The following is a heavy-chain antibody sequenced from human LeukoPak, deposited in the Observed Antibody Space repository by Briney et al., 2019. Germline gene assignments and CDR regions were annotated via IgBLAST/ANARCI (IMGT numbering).Heavy chain of an antibody. CDR2: IYNSGST. Sequence: PSETLSLTCTVSGYSISSGYYWGWIRQPPGKGLEWIGSIYNSGSTYYNPSLKSRVTISVDTSKNQFSLKLSSVTAADTAVYYCARALRRFLEWPVFPHAFDIWGQGTMVTVSS. CDR3: ARALRRFLEWPVFPHAFDI. D-gene: IGHD3-3*01. V-gene: IGHV4-38-2*02. CDR1: GYSISSGYY. J-gene: IGHJ3*02.